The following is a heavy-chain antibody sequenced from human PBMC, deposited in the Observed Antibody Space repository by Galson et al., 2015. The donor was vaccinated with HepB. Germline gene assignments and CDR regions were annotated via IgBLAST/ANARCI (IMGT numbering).Heavy chain of an antibody. D-gene: IGHD6-6*01. Sequence: SVKVSCKASGYTFTGYYIHWVRQAPGQGLEWMGWINPTTGDTNYAQKFQGRVTMTRDTSISTAYMELSRLRSDDTAVYYCARDESIAARMGYYYYMDVWGKGTTATVSS. CDR3: ARDESIAARMGYYYYMDV. J-gene: IGHJ6*03. V-gene: IGHV1-2*02. CDR1: GYTFTGYY. CDR2: INPTTGDT.